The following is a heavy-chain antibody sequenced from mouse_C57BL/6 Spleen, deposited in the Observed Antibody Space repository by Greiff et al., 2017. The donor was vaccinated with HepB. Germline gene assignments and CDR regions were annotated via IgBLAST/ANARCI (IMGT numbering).Heavy chain of an antibody. Sequence: QVQLQQPGAELVKPGASVKMSCKASGYTFTSYWITWVKQRPGQGLEWIGDIYPGSGSTNYNEKFKSKATLTVDTSSSTAYMQLSSLTSEDSAVYYCARHYYGSSHYYAMDYWGQGTSVTVSS. CDR1: GYTFTSYW. CDR3: ARHYYGSSHYYAMDY. CDR2: IYPGSGST. D-gene: IGHD1-1*01. J-gene: IGHJ4*01. V-gene: IGHV1-55*01.